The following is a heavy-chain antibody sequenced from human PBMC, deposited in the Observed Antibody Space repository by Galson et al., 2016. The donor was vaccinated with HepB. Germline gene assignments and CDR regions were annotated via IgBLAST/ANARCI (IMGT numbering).Heavy chain of an antibody. CDR3: ARDGIEGGGPDAFDL. J-gene: IGHJ3*01. CDR2: IMPIYGTA. V-gene: IGHV1-69*06. Sequence: SVKVSCKASGGTFSSYPISWVRQAPGLGLEWMGGIMPIYGTANYAQKFQGRVTITADKSAAIGYMELNRLRPDDTAMYYGARDGIEGGGPDAFDLWGQGTMVIVSS. D-gene: IGHD4-23*01. CDR1: GGTFSSYP.